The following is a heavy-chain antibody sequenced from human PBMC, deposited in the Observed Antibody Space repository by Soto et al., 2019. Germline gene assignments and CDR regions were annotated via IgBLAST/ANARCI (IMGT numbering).Heavy chain of an antibody. CDR3: AKDNTDGPDVRFLEWNAFDI. J-gene: IGHJ3*02. Sequence: GGSLRLSCAASGFTFDDYAMHWVRQAPGKGLEWVSGISWNRGSIGYADSVKGRFTISRDNAKNSLYLQMNSLRAEDTALYYCAKDNTDGPDVRFLEWNAFDIWGQGTMVTVSS. D-gene: IGHD3-3*01. CDR1: GFTFDDYA. V-gene: IGHV3-9*01. CDR2: ISWNRGSI.